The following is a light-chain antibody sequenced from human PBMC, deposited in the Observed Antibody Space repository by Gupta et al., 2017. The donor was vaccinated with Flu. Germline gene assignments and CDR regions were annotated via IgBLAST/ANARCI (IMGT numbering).Light chain of an antibody. CDR1: QSISNY. J-gene: IGKJ1*01. CDR2: AAS. V-gene: IGKV1-39*01. CDR3: QQSDTTLGT. Sequence: DIQMTQSPSSLSAYVGDRVTITCRASQSISNYLNWYQQKPGKAPKLLIYAASSLQSGVPSRFSGSGSGTAFTLTISSLQPEDFATYYCQQSDTTLGTFGQGTKVEFK.